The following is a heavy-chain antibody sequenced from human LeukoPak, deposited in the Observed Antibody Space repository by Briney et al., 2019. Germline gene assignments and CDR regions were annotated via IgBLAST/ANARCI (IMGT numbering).Heavy chain of an antibody. J-gene: IGHJ4*02. Sequence: PSETLSLTCAVSGGSISSNSYYWGWIRQPPGKGLEWIGSIYYSGSTNYNPSLKSRVTISVDTSKNQFSLKLSSVTAADTAVYYCTRSPKTYYYGSGSYYNPAHYFDYWGQGTLVTVSS. CDR1: GGSISSNSYY. D-gene: IGHD3-10*01. CDR2: IYYSGST. CDR3: TRSPKTYYYGSGSYYNPAHYFDY. V-gene: IGHV4-39*07.